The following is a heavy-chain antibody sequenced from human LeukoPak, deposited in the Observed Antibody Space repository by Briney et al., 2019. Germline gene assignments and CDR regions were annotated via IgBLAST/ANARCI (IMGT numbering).Heavy chain of an antibody. V-gene: IGHV5-51*01. J-gene: IGHJ6*03. CDR2: IYPGDSDT. D-gene: IGHD6-13*01. CDR3: ARQGAAAGESVGFYYYMDV. Sequence: GESLKISCKGSGYSFTSYWIGWVRQMPGKGLEWMGIIYPGDSDTRYSPSFQGRVTISTDKSIGTAYLQWSSLKASDTAIYFCARQGAAAGESVGFYYYMDVWGKGTTVTVSS. CDR1: GYSFTSYW.